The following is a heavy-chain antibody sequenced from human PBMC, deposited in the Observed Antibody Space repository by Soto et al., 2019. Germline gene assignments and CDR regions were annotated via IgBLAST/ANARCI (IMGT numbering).Heavy chain of an antibody. J-gene: IGHJ6*03. Sequence: PSETLSLTCTVSGCSISISSYYWGWIRQPPGKGLEWIGSIYYSGSTYYNPSLKSRVTISVDTSKNQFSLKLSSVTAADTAVYYCARIYPGRNYHYYYYMDVWGKGTTVT. CDR1: GCSISISSYY. CDR3: ARIYPGRNYHYYYYMDV. D-gene: IGHD3-10*01. CDR2: IYYSGST. V-gene: IGHV4-39*01.